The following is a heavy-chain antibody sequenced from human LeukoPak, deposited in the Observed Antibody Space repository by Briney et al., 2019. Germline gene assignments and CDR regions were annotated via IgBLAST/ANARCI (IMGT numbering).Heavy chain of an antibody. V-gene: IGHV4-38-2*01. D-gene: IGHD1-26*01. J-gene: IGHJ6*03. CDR2: IYHSGST. CDR3: AGSLYYYYMDV. CDR1: GYSISSGYY. Sequence: PSETLSLTCAVSGYSISSGYYWGWIRQPPGKGLEWIGSIYHSGSTYYNPSLKSRVTISVDTSKNQFSLKLSSVTAADTAVYYCAGSLYYYYMDVWGKGTTVTVSS.